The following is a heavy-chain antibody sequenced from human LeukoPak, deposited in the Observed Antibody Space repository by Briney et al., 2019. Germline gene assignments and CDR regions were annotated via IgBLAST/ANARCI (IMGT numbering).Heavy chain of an antibody. J-gene: IGHJ4*02. CDR1: GYTFTSSG. V-gene: IGHV1-18*01. Sequence: ASVKVSCKTSGYTFTSSGITWVRQAPGQGLEWMGWISTYNGYSKYAQNLQGRVTMTADTSTTTAYMELSSLRSDDTAVYYCAKNSSGGYSDYWGQGTLVTVSS. CDR3: AKNSSGGYSDY. D-gene: IGHD6-19*01. CDR2: ISTYNGYS.